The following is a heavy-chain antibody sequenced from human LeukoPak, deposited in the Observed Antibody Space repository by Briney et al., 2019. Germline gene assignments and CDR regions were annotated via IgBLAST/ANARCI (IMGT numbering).Heavy chain of an antibody. CDR2: ISYDGCNK. CDR1: RFTFSNYG. Sequence: GRSLRLSCAACRFTFSNYGMHGVRQAPGKGLVWVAIISYDGCNKYYADSVKGRFTISRDNSKNTLYLQRDSLRAEDTAIYDCAKGIPADYWGQGTLVTVSS. J-gene: IGHJ4*02. D-gene: IGHD2-2*01. CDR3: AKGIPADY. V-gene: IGHV3-30*18.